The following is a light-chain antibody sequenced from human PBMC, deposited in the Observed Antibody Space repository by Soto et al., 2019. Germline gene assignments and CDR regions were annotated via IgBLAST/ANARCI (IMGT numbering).Light chain of an antibody. CDR1: QSVDNY. CDR3: QQRSNRPRFT. Sequence: EIVLTQSPATLSLSPGERATLSCTASQSVDNYLAWYQQKPGQAPRLLIYDVSNRATGTPARFSGSGSGTDFILSISSLEPEDFAVHYCQQRSNRPRFTFGPGTKVDIK. V-gene: IGKV3-11*01. J-gene: IGKJ3*01. CDR2: DVS.